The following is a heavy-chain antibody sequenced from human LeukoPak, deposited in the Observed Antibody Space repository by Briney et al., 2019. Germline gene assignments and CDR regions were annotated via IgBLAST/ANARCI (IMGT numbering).Heavy chain of an antibody. D-gene: IGHD2-15*01. CDR2: IYSGGST. J-gene: IGHJ6*02. V-gene: IGHV3-53*01. Sequence: SGGSLRLSCAASGFTVSSNYRSWVRQAPGKGLEWVSVIYSGGSTYYADSVKGRFTISRDNSKNTLYLQMNSLRAEDTAVYCCARDSWVVGYCSGGSCSPYYYGMDVWGQGTTVTVSS. CDR3: ARDSWVVGYCSGGSCSPYYYGMDV. CDR1: GFTVSSNY.